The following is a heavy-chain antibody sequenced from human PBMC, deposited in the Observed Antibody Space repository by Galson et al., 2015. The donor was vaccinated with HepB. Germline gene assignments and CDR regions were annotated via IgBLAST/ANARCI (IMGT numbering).Heavy chain of an antibody. CDR2: INPSGGST. CDR3: ARAQFDDYYDSSGYYLYGY. V-gene: IGHV1-46*01. D-gene: IGHD3-22*01. J-gene: IGHJ4*02. CDR1: GYTFTSYY. Sequence: SVKVSCKASGYTFTSYYMHWVRQAPGQGLEWMGIINPSGGSTSYAQKFQGRVTMTRDTSTSTVYMELSSLRSEDTAVYYCARAQFDDYYDSSGYYLYGYWGQGTLVTVSS.